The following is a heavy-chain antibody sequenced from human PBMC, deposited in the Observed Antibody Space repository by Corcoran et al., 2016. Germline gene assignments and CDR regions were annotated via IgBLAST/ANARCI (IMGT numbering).Heavy chain of an antibody. CDR2: ISGSGGST. CDR3: AKVGDCSSSTCYRKSYFDY. Sequence: EVQLLESGGDLVQPGGSLTVSCAASGFTFSNYAMSWVRQVPGKGLEWVSGISGSGGSTYYADSVKGRFTVARDNSKNTLYLQRNSRRAEDTAVYSCAKVGDCSSSTCYRKSYFDYWGQGILVTVSS. V-gene: IGHV3-23*01. D-gene: IGHD2-2*01. J-gene: IGHJ4*02. CDR1: GFTFSNYA.